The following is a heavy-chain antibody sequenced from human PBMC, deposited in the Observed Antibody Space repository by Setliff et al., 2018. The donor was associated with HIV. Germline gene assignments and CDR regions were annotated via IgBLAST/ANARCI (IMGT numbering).Heavy chain of an antibody. CDR1: GASFVGDNH. J-gene: IGHJ4*02. CDR2: FMYTDIHYVNYLN. V-gene: IGHV4-30-4*01. Sequence: HSQTLSLTCAVSGASFVGDNHWSWIRQTPERGLEWIAYFMYTDIHYVNYLNYRNPSLASRLSISVDKSKNQFSLTLSSVTAADTAVYYCARARSDWYNVRPYYFDLWGQGTPVTVSS. CDR3: ARARSDWYNVRPYYFDL. D-gene: IGHD6-19*01.